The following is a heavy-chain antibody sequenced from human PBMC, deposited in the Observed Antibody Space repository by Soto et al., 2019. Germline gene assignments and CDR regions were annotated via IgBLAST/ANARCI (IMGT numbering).Heavy chain of an antibody. V-gene: IGHV1-58*02. CDR2: IVVGSGNT. Sequence: SVKVSCKASGFTFTSSAMQWVRQARGQRLEWIGWIVVGSGNTNYAQKFQERVTITRDMSTSTAYMELSSLRSEDTAVYYCAAHSGYGLDALDYWGQGTLVTVSS. D-gene: IGHD5-12*01. J-gene: IGHJ4*02. CDR3: AAHSGYGLDALDY. CDR1: GFTFTSSA.